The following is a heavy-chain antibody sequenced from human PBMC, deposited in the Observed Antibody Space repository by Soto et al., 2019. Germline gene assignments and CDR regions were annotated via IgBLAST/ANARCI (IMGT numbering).Heavy chain of an antibody. CDR2: ISAYNGNT. CDR3: ARDRGTIVGATNTPGY. CDR1: GYTFTSYG. V-gene: IGHV1-18*01. D-gene: IGHD1-26*01. J-gene: IGHJ4*02. Sequence: QVQLVQSGAEVKKPGASVKVSCTASGYTFTSYGISWVRQAPGQGLEWMGWISAYNGNTNYAQKLQGRVTMTTDTSTSKAYMELRSVRSDDTAVYYCARDRGTIVGATNTPGYGGQVTLVTVSS.